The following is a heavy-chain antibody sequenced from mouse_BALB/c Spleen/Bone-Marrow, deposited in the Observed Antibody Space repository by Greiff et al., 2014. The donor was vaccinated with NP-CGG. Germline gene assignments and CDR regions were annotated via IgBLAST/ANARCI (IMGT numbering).Heavy chain of an antibody. CDR3: AYYRYDEGGFAF. CDR2: IAPANGNT. J-gene: IGHJ3*01. CDR1: GFNIKDTY. V-gene: IGHV14-3*02. D-gene: IGHD2-14*01. Sequence: DVQLQESGAELVKPGASVKLSCTASGFNIKDTYMHWVKQRPEQGLEWIVGIAPANGNTKYDPKFQGKATITADTSSNTAYLQLSSLTSEDTAVYYCAYYRYDEGGFAFWGQGTLVTVSA.